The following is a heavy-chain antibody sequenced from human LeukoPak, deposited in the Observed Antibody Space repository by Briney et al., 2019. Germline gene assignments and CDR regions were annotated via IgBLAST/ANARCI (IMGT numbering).Heavy chain of an antibody. CDR3: ARGAYCSSTSCYLPDWYFDL. CDR2: IIPIFGTA. D-gene: IGHD2-2*01. V-gene: IGHV1-69*13. CDR1: GGTFSSYA. J-gene: IGHJ2*01. Sequence: SVKVSCKASGGTFSSYAISWVRQAPGQGLEWMGGIIPIFGTANYAQKFQGRVTITADESTSTAYMELSSLRSEDAAVYYCARGAYCSSTSCYLPDWYFDLWGRGTLVTVSS.